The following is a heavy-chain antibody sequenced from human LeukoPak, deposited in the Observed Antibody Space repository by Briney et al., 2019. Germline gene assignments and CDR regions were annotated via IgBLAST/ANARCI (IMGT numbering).Heavy chain of an antibody. CDR1: GSTFDDYA. CDR2: ISWNSGSI. V-gene: IGHV3-9*01. J-gene: IGHJ4*02. D-gene: IGHD3-3*01. Sequence: GRSLRLSCAASGSTFDDYAMHWVRQAPGKGPEWVSGISWNSGSIGYADSVKGRFTISRDNAKNSLYLQMNSLRAEDTALYYCAKDPHRFLEWLNPPDYWGQGTLVTVSS. CDR3: AKDPHRFLEWLNPPDY.